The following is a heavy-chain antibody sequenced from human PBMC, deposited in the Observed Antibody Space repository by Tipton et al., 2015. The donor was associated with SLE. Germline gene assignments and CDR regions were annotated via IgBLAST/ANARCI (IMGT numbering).Heavy chain of an antibody. CDR1: GGSISSHF. D-gene: IGHD1-26*01. J-gene: IGHJ4*02. Sequence: LRLSCTVSGGSISSHFWSWIRQPPGKGLEWIGEINHSGSTNYNPSLKSRVTISVDTSKNQFSLKLSSVTAADTAVYYCARDSGSYFDYWGQGTLVTVSS. V-gene: IGHV4-59*11. CDR3: ARDSGSYFDY. CDR2: INHSGST.